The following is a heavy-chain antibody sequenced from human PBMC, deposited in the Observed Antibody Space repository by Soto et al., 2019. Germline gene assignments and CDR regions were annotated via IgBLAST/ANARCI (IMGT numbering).Heavy chain of an antibody. CDR3: ARLTMAQDAFDI. D-gene: IGHD3-10*01. Sequence: QVQLEQSGAEVKKPGASVKVSCKASGYTFTSYGISWVRQAPGQGLEWMGWISAYNGKTNYAQKLQGRVTLTTDTSTSTAYMELRSLRSDDTAVFYWARLTMAQDAFDIWCQGTMVTVSS. CDR2: ISAYNGKT. J-gene: IGHJ3*02. V-gene: IGHV1-18*01. CDR1: GYTFTSYG.